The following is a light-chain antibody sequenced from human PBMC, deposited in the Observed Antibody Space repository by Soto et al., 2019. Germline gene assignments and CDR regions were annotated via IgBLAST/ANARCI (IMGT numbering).Light chain of an antibody. CDR3: AAWDDSLRAWV. CDR1: WYNIGKNL. Sequence: QSVLTQPPSASGTPGQTVTISCSGGWYNIGKNLGYWYQQLPGTAPKLLIYMTNQRPSGVPDRFSGSKSGSSASLAVSGLRSEDEAVYYCAAWDDSLRAWVFGEGTKLTVL. J-gene: IGLJ3*02. CDR2: MTN. V-gene: IGLV1-47*01.